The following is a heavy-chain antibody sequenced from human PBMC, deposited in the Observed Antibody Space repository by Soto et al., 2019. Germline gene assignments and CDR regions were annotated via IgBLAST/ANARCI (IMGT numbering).Heavy chain of an antibody. V-gene: IGHV1-69*06. CDR2: IIPIFGTA. Sequence: GASVKVSCKASGGTFSSYAISWVRQAPGQGLEWMGGIIPIFGTANYAQKFQGRVTITADKSTSTAYMELSSLRSEDTAVYYCARGSSDCSGGSCYSDAFDIWGQVTTFTVSS. CDR1: GGTFSSYA. CDR3: ARGSSDCSGGSCYSDAFDI. J-gene: IGHJ3*02. D-gene: IGHD2-15*01.